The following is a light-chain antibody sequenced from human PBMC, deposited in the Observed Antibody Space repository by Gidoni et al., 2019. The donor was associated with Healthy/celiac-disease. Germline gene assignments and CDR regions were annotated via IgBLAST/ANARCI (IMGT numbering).Light chain of an antibody. CDR3: QQYGSSRRWT. V-gene: IGKV3-20*01. CDR2: GAA. J-gene: IGKJ1*01. CDR1: QSLSSSY. Sequence: EVVLTQSPGTLSLSPGERATLPCRASQSLSSSYLAWYQQKPGQAPRLLLNGAASRATGIPDRFSGSGSGTDFTLIISRLEPEDFAVYYCQQYGSSRRWTFGQGTKVEIK.